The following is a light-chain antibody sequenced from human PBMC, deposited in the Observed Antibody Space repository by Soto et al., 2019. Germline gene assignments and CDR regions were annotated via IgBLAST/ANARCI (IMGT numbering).Light chain of an antibody. J-gene: IGLJ1*01. Sequence: QSALNQPASVSASPGQSIAISCTGASSDIGSQNLVSWYQQHPGKAPKLVIYEGSKRPSGVSDRFSGSKSANTASLTISGLQAEDEADYYCCSYAGRNTFYAFGTGTKVTVL. V-gene: IGLV2-23*03. CDR3: CSYAGRNTFYA. CDR1: SSDIGSQNL. CDR2: EGS.